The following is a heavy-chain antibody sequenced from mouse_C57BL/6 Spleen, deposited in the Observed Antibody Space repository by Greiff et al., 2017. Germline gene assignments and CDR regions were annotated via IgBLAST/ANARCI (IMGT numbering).Heavy chain of an antibody. J-gene: IGHJ2*01. CDR2: INPYNGGT. V-gene: IGHV1-19*01. Sequence: EVKLVESGPVLVKPGASVKMSCKASGYTFTDYYMNWVKQSHGKSLEWIGVINPYNGGTSYNQKFKGKATLTVDKSSSTAYMELNSLTSEDSAVYYCARKESFDDWGQGTTLTVSS. CDR1: GYTFTDYY. CDR3: ARKESFDD.